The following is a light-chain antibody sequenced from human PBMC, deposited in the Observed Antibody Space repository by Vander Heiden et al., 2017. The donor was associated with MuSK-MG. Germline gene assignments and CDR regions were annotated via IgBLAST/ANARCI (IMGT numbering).Light chain of an antibody. CDR1: QIGTQT. J-gene: IGLJ2*01. Sequence: SFVVTQAPSVSAAPGQTARITCGGSQIGTQTVHRYQQKPGQAPVLVVYDDRDRPSGIPERFSGSNSANTATLTISRVEAGDEADYFCQVGHSNSDHVVFGGGTKLT. CDR2: DDR. V-gene: IGLV3-21*02. CDR3: QVGHSNSDHVV.